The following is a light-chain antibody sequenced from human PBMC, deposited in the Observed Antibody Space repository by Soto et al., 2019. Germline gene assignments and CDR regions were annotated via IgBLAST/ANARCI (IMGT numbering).Light chain of an antibody. J-gene: IGKJ3*01. CDR1: QSVSSY. V-gene: IGKV3-11*01. CDR3: QQRSSWPSLFT. CDR2: DTS. Sequence: EIVLTQSPATLSLSPGERATLSCRASQSVSSYLAWYQQKPGQAPRLLIHDTSNRATGIPARFSGSGSGTDFPRPISSLEPEDFAVYYCQQRSSWPSLFTFGPGTKVAIK.